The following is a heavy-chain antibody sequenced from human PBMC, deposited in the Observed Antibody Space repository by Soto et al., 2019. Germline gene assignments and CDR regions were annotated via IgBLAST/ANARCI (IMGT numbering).Heavy chain of an antibody. CDR2: IYYSGST. J-gene: IGHJ4*01. CDR3: ARMHYFGSGKPNDY. D-gene: IGHD3-10*01. Sequence: SETLSLTCTVPGGSISSGGYYWSWIRQPPGKGLEWIGYIYYSGSTNYNPSLKSRITISVDTSKNQFSLNLISVTAVDTAVYYCARMHYFGSGKPNDYWGQGTLVTVSS. CDR1: GGSISSGGYY. V-gene: IGHV4-30-4*01.